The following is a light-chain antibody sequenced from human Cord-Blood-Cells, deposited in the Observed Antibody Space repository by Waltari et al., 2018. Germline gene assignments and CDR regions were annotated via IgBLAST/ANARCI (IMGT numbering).Light chain of an antibody. CDR2: DVS. Sequence: QSALPQPRSVSGSPGQSVTISCTGTSSAVGGYNYVSWYQQHPGKAPKLRIYDVSKRPSGVPDRFSGSKSGNTASLTISGLQAEDEADYYCCSYAGSYTFGVVFGGGTKLTVL. CDR1: SSAVGGYNY. V-gene: IGLV2-11*01. CDR3: CSYAGSYTFGVV. J-gene: IGLJ2*01.